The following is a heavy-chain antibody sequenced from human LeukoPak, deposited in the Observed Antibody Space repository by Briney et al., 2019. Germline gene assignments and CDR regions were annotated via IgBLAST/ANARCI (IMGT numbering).Heavy chain of an antibody. V-gene: IGHV3-74*01. CDR2: INPDGTTT. CDR3: VRIATVTTPDY. J-gene: IGHJ4*02. D-gene: IGHD4-17*01. CDR1: GFTFSSYW. Sequence: GGSRRLSCAASGFTFSSYWMHWVRQPLGKGLVWVSRINPDGTTTNYADSVKGRFTISRDNAKNTLYLQMNSLTVEDTALYYCVRIATVTTPDYWGQGTLVTVSS.